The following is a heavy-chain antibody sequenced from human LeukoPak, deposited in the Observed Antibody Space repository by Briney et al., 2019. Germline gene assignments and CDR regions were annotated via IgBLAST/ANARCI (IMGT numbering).Heavy chain of an antibody. J-gene: IGHJ4*02. D-gene: IGHD5-18*01. V-gene: IGHV4-39*01. Sequence: SETLSLTCTASGGSISSLNYYWGWIRQPPGKGLEWIATIYHSGGTCYNPSLNSRVSLSVDTSKNQLSLRMTSVTAADTSVYYCATSAAAMGDFDYWGQGILVTISS. CDR2: IYHSGGT. CDR1: GGSISSLNYY. CDR3: ATSAAAMGDFDY.